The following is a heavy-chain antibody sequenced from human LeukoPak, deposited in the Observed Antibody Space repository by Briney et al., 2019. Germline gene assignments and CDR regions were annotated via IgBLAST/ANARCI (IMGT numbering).Heavy chain of an antibody. D-gene: IGHD2-15*01. Sequence: GGSLRLSCAASGFTLSSYLMGWVRQAPGKGLEWVANIKEDGSEKYYVDSVKGRFTISRDNAKNSLYLQMNSLRAEDTAVYYCARKLRSFDIWGQGTMVTVSS. CDR3: ARKLRSFDI. V-gene: IGHV3-7*01. J-gene: IGHJ3*02. CDR1: GFTLSSYL. CDR2: IKEDGSEK.